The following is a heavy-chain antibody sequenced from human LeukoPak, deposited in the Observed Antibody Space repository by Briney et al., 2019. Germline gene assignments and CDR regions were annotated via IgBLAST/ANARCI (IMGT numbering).Heavy chain of an antibody. V-gene: IGHV3-30*02. J-gene: IGHJ4*02. D-gene: IGHD5-18*01. CDR3: APRRVDTAMVDHHFDY. Sequence: PGGSLRLSCAASGFTLSGYVMRWVRQAPGKGLGWGGFIRYNGSNKNNTHSVKGRFTTSTETSKSTLYLQMNRLRAEDTAVYYCAPRRVDTAMVDHHFDYWGQGTLVTVSS. CDR1: GFTLSGYV. CDR2: IRYNGSNK.